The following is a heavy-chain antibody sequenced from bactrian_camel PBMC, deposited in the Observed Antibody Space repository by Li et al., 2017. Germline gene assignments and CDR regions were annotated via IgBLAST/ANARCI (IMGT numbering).Heavy chain of an antibody. Sequence: HVQLVESGGSSVPAGGSLKLTCVASASAYVAYVYAMTWVRQAPGKGLEWVSRINTGGSSTYYADSVKGRFTISKDNTNDTLDLQMNNLRPEDTAMYYCAAELTQFCGRGRTWWGRYWGQGTQVTVS. J-gene: IGHJ4*01. CDR2: INTGGSST. CDR1: ASAYVAYV. CDR3: AAELTQFCGRGRTWWGRY. D-gene: IGHD6*01. V-gene: IGHV3S45*01.